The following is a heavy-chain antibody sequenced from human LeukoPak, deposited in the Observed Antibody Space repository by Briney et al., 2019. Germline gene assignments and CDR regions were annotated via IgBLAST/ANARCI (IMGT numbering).Heavy chain of an antibody. J-gene: IGHJ5*02. Sequence: ASVKVSCKASGGTFSSYAISWVRQAPGQGLEWMGLINPTGGSAGYAQKFQGRVTMTRDMSTSTDYMELSSLRSEDTAIYYCARDNSVGDNAWWFDPWGQGTLVTVSS. CDR2: INPTGGSA. V-gene: IGHV1-46*01. D-gene: IGHD1-26*01. CDR3: ARDNSVGDNAWWFDP. CDR1: GGTFSSYA.